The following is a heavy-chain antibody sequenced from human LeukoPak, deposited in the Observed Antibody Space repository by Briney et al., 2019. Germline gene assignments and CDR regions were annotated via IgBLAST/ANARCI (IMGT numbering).Heavy chain of an antibody. D-gene: IGHD5-18*01. CDR2: INPSGSST. Sequence: AAVKVSCKASGYTFTSYYMHWVRQAPGQGLEGMGIINPSGSSTNYAQKFQGRVTMTRDMSTSTVYMELSSLRSEDTAMYYCARALPHRRLMDTTMEQHWFDPWGQGTLVTVSS. CDR1: GYTFTSYY. J-gene: IGHJ5*02. CDR3: ARALPHRRLMDTTMEQHWFDP. V-gene: IGHV1-46*01.